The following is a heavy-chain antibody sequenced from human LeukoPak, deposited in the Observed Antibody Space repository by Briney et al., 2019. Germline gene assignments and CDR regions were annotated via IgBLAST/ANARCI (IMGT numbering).Heavy chain of an antibody. J-gene: IGHJ4*02. D-gene: IGHD3-22*01. V-gene: IGHV3-23*01. Sequence: GGSLRLSCAASGFTFSSYAMSWVRQAPGKGLEWVSVISGSGGSTYYADSVKGRFTISRDNSKNTLYLQMNSLRAEDTAVYYCAKLGYYDSSGYYYNWGQGTLVTVSS. CDR1: GFTFSSYA. CDR3: AKLGYYDSSGYYYN. CDR2: ISGSGGST.